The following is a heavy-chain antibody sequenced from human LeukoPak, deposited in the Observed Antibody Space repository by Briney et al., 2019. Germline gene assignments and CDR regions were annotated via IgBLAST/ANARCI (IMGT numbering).Heavy chain of an antibody. CDR3: AKGLGYSYGYFDY. D-gene: IGHD5-18*01. J-gene: IGHJ4*02. CDR2: ISWNSGSI. CDR1: GFTFDDYA. V-gene: IGHV3-9*01. Sequence: GRSLRLSCAASGFTFDDYAMHWVRQAPGKGLEWVSGISWNSGSIGYADSVKGRFTISRDNAKNSLYLQVNSLRAEDTALYYCAKGLGYSYGYFDYWGQGTLVTVSS.